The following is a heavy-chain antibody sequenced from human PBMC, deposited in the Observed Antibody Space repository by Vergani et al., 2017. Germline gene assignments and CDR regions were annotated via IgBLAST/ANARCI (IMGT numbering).Heavy chain of an antibody. CDR3: AKHFRGWGIDY. CDR2: IKFDGSNQ. D-gene: IGHD3-16*01. V-gene: IGHV3-30*02. J-gene: IGHJ4*02. CDR1: GFTLCNYD. Sequence: QVQLVESGGGVVQRGGSLRLSCATSGFTLCNYDMQWIRQGPGKGLEFVAFIKFDGSNQYYADSVKGRFTLSRDFPKNTLYLQMNSLRTDDTATYYCAKHFRGWGIDYWGQGTQVIVSS.